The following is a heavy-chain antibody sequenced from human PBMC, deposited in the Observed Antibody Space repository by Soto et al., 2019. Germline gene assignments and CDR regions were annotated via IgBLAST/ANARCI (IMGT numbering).Heavy chain of an antibody. CDR1: GGSISTYY. J-gene: IGHJ3*02. Sequence: SATLSLTCTFSGGSISTYYWSWIRQPPGQGLEWIGYIYYSGSTNYNPSFKRRVTISVDTSKNQFSLKLSSVTAADTAVYYCARDTRGSSRWYGPTGAFDIWGQGRMVS. D-gene: IGHD6-13*01. V-gene: IGHV4-59*01. CDR3: ARDTRGSSRWYGPTGAFDI. CDR2: IYYSGST.